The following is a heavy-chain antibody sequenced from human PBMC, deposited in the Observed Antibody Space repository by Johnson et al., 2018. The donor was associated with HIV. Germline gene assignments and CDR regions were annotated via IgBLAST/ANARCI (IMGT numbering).Heavy chain of an antibody. CDR3: AKGLGGAFDI. CDR2: FFSGGTT. J-gene: IGHJ3*02. V-gene: IGHV3-66*01. Sequence: VQLVESGGGLVQPGGSLRLSCAASGLTVSSNYMSWVRQAPGKGLEWVSVFFSGGTTYYADSVNGRFTISRDNSKNTLFLQMNSLRAEDTAVYYCAKGLGGAFDIWGQGTMVTVSS. D-gene: IGHD3-16*01. CDR1: GLTVSSNY.